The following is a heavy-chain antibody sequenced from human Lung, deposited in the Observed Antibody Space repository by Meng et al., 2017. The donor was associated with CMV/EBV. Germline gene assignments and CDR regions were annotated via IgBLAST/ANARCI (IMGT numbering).Heavy chain of an antibody. V-gene: IGHV4-34*01. D-gene: IGHD6-6*01. J-gene: IGHJ4*02. CDR1: GGALSGYY. Sequence: TCGLDGGALSGYYWSWVRQTPGKGLEWIGEIRRSGDITNYNPSLKSRVTISVGTSKKQFFLKLSDVTAADTAVYYCTRQYSSSYHSDYWGQGTLVTVSS. CDR3: TRQYSSSYHSDY. CDR2: IRRSGDIT.